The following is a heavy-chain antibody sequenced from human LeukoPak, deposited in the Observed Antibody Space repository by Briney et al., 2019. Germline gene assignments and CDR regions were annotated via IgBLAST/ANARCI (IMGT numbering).Heavy chain of an antibody. CDR2: ISGSGGST. J-gene: IGHJ4*02. CDR1: GFTFSSYA. D-gene: IGHD3-10*01. CDR3: AKFGRGVSEDY. Sequence: GGSLRLSCAASGFTFSSYAMSWVRQAPGKGLEWVSAISGSGGSTYYADSVKGRFTISRDNAKNSLYLQMNSLRAEDTAVYYCAKFGRGVSEDYRGQGTLVTVSS. V-gene: IGHV3-23*01.